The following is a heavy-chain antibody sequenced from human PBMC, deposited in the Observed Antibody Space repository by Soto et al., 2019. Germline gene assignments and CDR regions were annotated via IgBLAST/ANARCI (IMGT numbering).Heavy chain of an antibody. CDR2: IWYDGSNK. CDR1: GFTFSSYG. D-gene: IGHD3-9*01. V-gene: IGHV3-33*01. J-gene: IGHJ4*02. CDR3: ARGASYDILTGFLDA. Sequence: QVQLVESGGGVVQPGRSLRLSCAASGFTFSSYGMHWVRQAPGKGLEWVAVIWYDGSNKYYADSVKGRFTISRDNSKNTRYLQMNSLRAEDTAVYYCARGASYDILTGFLDAWGQGTLVTVSS.